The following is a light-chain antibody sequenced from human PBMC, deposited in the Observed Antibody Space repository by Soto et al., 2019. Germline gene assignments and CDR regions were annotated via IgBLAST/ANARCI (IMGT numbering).Light chain of an antibody. CDR2: DTS. V-gene: IGKV1-33*01. Sequence: DIQMTQSPSSLSASIGDRVTITCQASQDISNYLNWYQQKPGKAPKLLIYDTSNLETGVPSRFSGGGSGTSYVITISGLQPEDIAPYYCQQYANLPWTFGRGTKVEVK. J-gene: IGKJ1*01. CDR1: QDISNY. CDR3: QQYANLPWT.